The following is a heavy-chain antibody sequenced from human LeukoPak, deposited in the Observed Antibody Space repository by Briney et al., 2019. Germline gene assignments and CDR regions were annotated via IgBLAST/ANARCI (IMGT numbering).Heavy chain of an antibody. D-gene: IGHD3-10*01. CDR3: LRDFGGV. J-gene: IGHJ4*02. CDR2: IRQDGSEA. V-gene: IGHV3-7*03. Sequence: GGSLRLSCAASGFMFSSYWMSWVRQAPGKGLEWVANIRQDGSEAYYVDSVKGRFTISRDNVRNSLYLQMDSLRDEDRAVYYCLRDFGGVWGQGTLVTVSS. CDR1: GFMFSSYW.